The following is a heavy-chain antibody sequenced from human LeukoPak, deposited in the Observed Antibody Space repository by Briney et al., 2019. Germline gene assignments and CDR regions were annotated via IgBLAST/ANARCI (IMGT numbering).Heavy chain of an antibody. J-gene: IGHJ4*02. V-gene: IGHV1-46*01. D-gene: IGHD6-19*01. CDR2: INPSGGST. CDR1: GYTFTSYC. CDR3: ARDFSSGFSY. Sequence: GASVKVSCKASGYTFTSYCMHWVRQARGQGLEWMGIINPSGGSTSYAQKFQGRVTMTRDTSTSTVYMELSSLRSEDTAVYYCARDFSSGFSYWGRGTLVTVSS.